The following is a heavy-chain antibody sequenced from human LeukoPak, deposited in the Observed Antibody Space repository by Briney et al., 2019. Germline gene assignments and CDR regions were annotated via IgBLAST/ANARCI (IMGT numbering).Heavy chain of an antibody. V-gene: IGHV3-74*01. CDR3: AREFRVLPDI. CDR1: GFTLSSYW. CDR2: INSDGSST. D-gene: IGHD2-8*02. J-gene: IGHJ3*02. Sequence: GGSLRLSCAVSGFTLSSYWMHWVRQAPGKGLVWFSRINSDGSSTNYADSVKGRFTISRDNAKNTLYLQMNSLRDEDTAVYYCAREFRVLPDIWGQGTMVTVSS.